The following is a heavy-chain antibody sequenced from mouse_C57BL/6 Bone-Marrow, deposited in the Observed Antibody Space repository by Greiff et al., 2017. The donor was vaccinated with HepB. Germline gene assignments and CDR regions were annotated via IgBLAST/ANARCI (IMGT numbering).Heavy chain of an antibody. D-gene: IGHD1-1*01. CDR2: ISSGGSYT. CDR1: GFTFSSYG. CDR3: ARQHYYGSSYVWFAY. V-gene: IGHV5-6*01. Sequence: EVQLVESGGDLVKPGGSLKLSCAASGFTFSSYGMSWVRQTPDKRLEWVATISSGGSYTYYPDSVKGRFTISRDNAKNTLYLQMSSLKSEDTAMYYCARQHYYGSSYVWFAYWGQGTLVTVSA. J-gene: IGHJ3*01.